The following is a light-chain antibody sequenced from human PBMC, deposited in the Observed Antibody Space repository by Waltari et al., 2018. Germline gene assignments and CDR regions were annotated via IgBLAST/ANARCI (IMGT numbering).Light chain of an antibody. V-gene: IGKV3-15*01. Sequence: EIVMTQSPATLSVSPGERATLSCRASQSVRINLAWYQHKPGQAPRLLIYGASTRATGIPARFSGSGSGTDFTLSISSLQSEDFALYYCQHYSDWPTFGQGTRLEVK. J-gene: IGKJ5*01. CDR2: GAS. CDR1: QSVRIN. CDR3: QHYSDWPT.